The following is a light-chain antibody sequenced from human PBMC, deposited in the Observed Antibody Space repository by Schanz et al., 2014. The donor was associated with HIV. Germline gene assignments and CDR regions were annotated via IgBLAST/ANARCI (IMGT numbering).Light chain of an antibody. Sequence: QSVLTQPPSASGTPGQRVTISCSGSRSNIGSNYVYWYHQLPGTAPKLLIYRNNQRPSGVPDRFSGSKSGTSASLAISGLQSEDEADYYCASWDDSLSGVVFGGGTKLTVL. CDR3: ASWDDSLSGVV. J-gene: IGLJ2*01. CDR1: RSNIGSNY. V-gene: IGLV1-47*01. CDR2: RNN.